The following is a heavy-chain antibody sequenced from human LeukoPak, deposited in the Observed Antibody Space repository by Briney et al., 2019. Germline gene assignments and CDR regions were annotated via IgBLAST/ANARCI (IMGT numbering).Heavy chain of an antibody. Sequence: SETLSLTCTVSGDSISNYYWSWIRQPPGKGLEWIGYSGSTNYNPSLKSRVTISLDTSKNQFSLKLSSVTAADTAVYYCARVSRGTAAGTSYYFDYWGQGTLVTVSS. D-gene: IGHD6-13*01. CDR3: ARVSRGTAAGTSYYFDY. CDR2: SGST. V-gene: IGHV4-59*12. CDR1: GDSISNYY. J-gene: IGHJ4*02.